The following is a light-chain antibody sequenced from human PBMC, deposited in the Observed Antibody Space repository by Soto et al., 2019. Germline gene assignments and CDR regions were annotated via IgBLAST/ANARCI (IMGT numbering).Light chain of an antibody. V-gene: IGKV3-11*01. J-gene: IGKJ3*01. Sequence: EIVLTQSPATLSLSPGERATLSCRASQSVSSYLAWYQQTPGQAPRLLIYDASNRATGIPVRFSGGGSGTDFTLTISSLEPEDFAVYYCQQRSNWPPTFGPGTKVD. CDR1: QSVSSY. CDR3: QQRSNWPPT. CDR2: DAS.